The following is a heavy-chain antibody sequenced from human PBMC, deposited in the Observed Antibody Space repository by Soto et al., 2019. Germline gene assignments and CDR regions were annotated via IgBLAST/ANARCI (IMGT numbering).Heavy chain of an antibody. D-gene: IGHD1-1*01. Sequence: ASVKVSCKASGYTFTGYYMHWVRQAPGQGLEWMGWINPNSGGTNYAQKFQGWVTMTTDTATSTAYMDLRSLRSDDTAVYYCARDGERDTGLNFYYYLHGMDAWGQGTRVTVSS. CDR1: GYTFTGYY. J-gene: IGHJ6*02. CDR2: INPNSGGT. CDR3: ARDGERDTGLNFYYYLHGMDA. V-gene: IGHV1-2*04.